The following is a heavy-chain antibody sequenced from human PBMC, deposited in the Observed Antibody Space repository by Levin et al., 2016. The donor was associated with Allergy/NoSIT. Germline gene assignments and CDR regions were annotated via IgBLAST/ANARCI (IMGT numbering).Heavy chain of an antibody. CDR2: IGGSGGST. CDR3: AKDLGYRYDSNGYLIDAFDI. V-gene: IGHV3-23*01. J-gene: IGHJ3*02. D-gene: IGHD3-22*01. Sequence: GGSLRLSCATSGFTFSNYAMSWVRQAPGKGLEWVSIIGGSGGSTYYAASVKGRFTISRDNSKNTLYLQMNSLRAEDTAVYYCAKDLGYRYDSNGYLIDAFDIWGQGTMVTVSS. CDR1: GFTFSNYA.